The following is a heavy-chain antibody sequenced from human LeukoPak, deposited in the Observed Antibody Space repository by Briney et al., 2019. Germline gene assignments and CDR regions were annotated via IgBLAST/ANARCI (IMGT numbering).Heavy chain of an antibody. CDR1: GGSISSSSYY. CDR2: IYYSGST. D-gene: IGHD6-19*01. Sequence: SETLSLTCTVSGGSISSSSYYWGWIRRPPGKGLEWIGSIYYSGSTYYNPSLKSRVTISVDTSKNQFSLKLSSVTAADTAVYYCARTFSGSGWQFDYWGQGTLVTVSS. V-gene: IGHV4-39*07. J-gene: IGHJ4*02. CDR3: ARTFSGSGWQFDY.